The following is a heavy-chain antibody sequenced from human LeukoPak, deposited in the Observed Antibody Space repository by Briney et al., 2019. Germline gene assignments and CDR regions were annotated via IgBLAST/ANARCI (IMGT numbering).Heavy chain of an antibody. D-gene: IGHD3-3*01. CDR3: ARVHSELWSRSLYYFDY. V-gene: IGHV4-30-4*08. Sequence: SETLSLTCTVSGGSISSGDYYWSWIRQPPGKGLEWIGYIYYSGSTYYNPSLESRVTISVDTSKNQFSLKLSSVTAADTAVYYCARVHSELWSRSLYYFDYWGQGTLVTVSS. J-gene: IGHJ4*02. CDR2: IYYSGST. CDR1: GGSISSGDYY.